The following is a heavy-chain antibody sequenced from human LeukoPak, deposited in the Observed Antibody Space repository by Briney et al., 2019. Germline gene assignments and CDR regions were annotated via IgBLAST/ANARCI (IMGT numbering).Heavy chain of an antibody. CDR3: AGPGGYSDWLPFGY. Sequence: PSETLSLTCTVSGASISSGSYYWSWIRQPAGKGLEWFGRIYSSGNTNYNPSLKSRFTISVDTSKNQSSLKLSSVTAADTAVYYCAGPGGYSDWLPFGYWGQGTLVTVSS. CDR1: GASISSGSYY. J-gene: IGHJ4*02. D-gene: IGHD3-9*01. V-gene: IGHV4-61*02. CDR2: IYSSGNT.